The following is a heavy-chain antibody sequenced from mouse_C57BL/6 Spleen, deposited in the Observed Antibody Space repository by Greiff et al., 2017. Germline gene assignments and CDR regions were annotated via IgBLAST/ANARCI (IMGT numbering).Heavy chain of an antibody. Sequence: QVQLQQPGAELVKPGASVKVSCKASGYTFTSYWMHWVKQRPGQGLEWIGGIHPSDSDTNYNQKFKGKATLTVDKSSSTAYMQLSSLTSEDSAVYYCAIGDDYDYGMDYWGQGTSVTVSA. CDR2: IHPSDSDT. CDR3: AIGDDYDYGMDY. J-gene: IGHJ4*01. D-gene: IGHD2-4*01. V-gene: IGHV1-74*01. CDR1: GYTFTSYW.